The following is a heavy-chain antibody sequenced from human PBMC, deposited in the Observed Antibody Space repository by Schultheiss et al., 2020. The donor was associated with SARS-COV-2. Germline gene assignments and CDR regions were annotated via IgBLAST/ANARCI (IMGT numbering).Heavy chain of an antibody. Sequence: GGSLRLSCVASGFTFGTYAMTWVRQAPGKGLEWVSSISSSSSYIYYADSVKGRFTISRDNAKNSLYLQMNSLRAEDTAVYYCARETSIAAAGTRGVLFDYWGQGTLVTVSS. CDR2: ISSSSSYI. CDR3: ARETSIAAAGTRGVLFDY. CDR1: GFTFGTYA. J-gene: IGHJ4*02. V-gene: IGHV3-21*01. D-gene: IGHD6-13*01.